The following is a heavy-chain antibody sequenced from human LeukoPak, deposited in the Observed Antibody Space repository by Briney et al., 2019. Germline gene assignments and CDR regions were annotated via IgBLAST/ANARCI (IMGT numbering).Heavy chain of an antibody. V-gene: IGHV4-38-2*02. CDR1: GYSISTGYY. D-gene: IGHD6-13*01. J-gene: IGHJ3*02. Sequence: SETLSLTCNVSGYSISTGYYWGWIRQPPGKGLEWIGSIYRSESTSWIGNIYQSGSTSYNPSLKSRVTISVDTSKNQFSLRLGSVTAADTAVYYCAIRFSSSWYSDAFDIWGQGTMVTVSS. CDR2: IYRSESTSWIGNIYQSGST. CDR3: AIRFSSSWYSDAFDI.